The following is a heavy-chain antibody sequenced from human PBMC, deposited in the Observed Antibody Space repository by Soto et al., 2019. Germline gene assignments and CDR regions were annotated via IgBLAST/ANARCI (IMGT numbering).Heavy chain of an antibody. Sequence: LRLSCAASGFTFSSYAMSWVRQAPGKGLEWVSAISGSGGSTYYADSVKGRFTISRDNSKNTLYLQMNSLRAEDTAVYYCAKVIDFWSGYPNWFDPWGQGTLVTVSS. CDR1: GFTFSSYA. J-gene: IGHJ5*02. CDR2: ISGSGGST. CDR3: AKVIDFWSGYPNWFDP. D-gene: IGHD3-3*01. V-gene: IGHV3-23*01.